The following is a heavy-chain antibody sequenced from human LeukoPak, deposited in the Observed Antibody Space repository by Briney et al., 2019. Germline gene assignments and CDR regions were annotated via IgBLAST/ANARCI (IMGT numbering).Heavy chain of an antibody. Sequence: GGSLRLSCVVSGFTFNRCWMNWVRQAPGKGLEWVSSISSSGGHIYYADSVKGRFTISRDNAKNSLYLQMNSLRAEDTAVYYCARGSSSWPYYYNLDVWGQGTTVTVS. CDR3: ARGSSSWPYYYNLDV. J-gene: IGHJ6*02. V-gene: IGHV3-21*01. CDR2: ISSSGGHI. D-gene: IGHD6-6*01. CDR1: GFTFNRCW.